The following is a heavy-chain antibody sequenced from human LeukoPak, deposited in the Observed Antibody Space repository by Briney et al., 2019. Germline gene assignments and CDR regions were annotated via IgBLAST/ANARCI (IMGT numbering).Heavy chain of an antibody. V-gene: IGHV3-21*01. CDR1: GFTFSSYS. D-gene: IGHD6-6*01. CDR3: ARDREIAARPGGFDY. J-gene: IGHJ4*02. Sequence: GGSLRLSCAASGFTFSSYSMYWVRQAPGKGLEWVSSISSSSSYIYYADSVKGRFTISRDNAKNSLYLQMNSLRAEDTAVYYCARDREIAARPGGFDYWGQGTLVTVSS. CDR2: ISSSSSYI.